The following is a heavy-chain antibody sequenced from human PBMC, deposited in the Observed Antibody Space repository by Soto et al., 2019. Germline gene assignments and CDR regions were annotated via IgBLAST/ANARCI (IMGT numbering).Heavy chain of an antibody. Sequence: GGSLRLSCAASGFTFSSNAMHWVRQAPGKGLEWVAVISYDGSNKYYADSVKGRFTISRDNSKNTLYLQMNSLRAEDTAVYYCARDLPLDFWSGYYTHYYYYYGMDVWGQGTTVTVSS. CDR3: ARDLPLDFWSGYYTHYYYYYGMDV. D-gene: IGHD3-3*01. CDR2: ISYDGSNK. V-gene: IGHV3-30-3*01. J-gene: IGHJ6*02. CDR1: GFTFSSNA.